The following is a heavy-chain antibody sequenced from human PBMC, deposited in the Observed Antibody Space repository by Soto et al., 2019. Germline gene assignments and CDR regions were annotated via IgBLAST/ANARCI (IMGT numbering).Heavy chain of an antibody. CDR2: IYYSGST. J-gene: IGHJ4*02. CDR1: GGSISSGGYY. D-gene: IGHD3-22*01. CDR3: ARVVIEPYYYDSSGYFPQYFDY. Sequence: SETLSLTCTVSGGSISSGGYYWSWIRQHPGKGLEWIGYIYYSGSTYYNPSLKSRVTISVDTSKNQFSLKLSSVTAADTAVYYCARVVIEPYYYDSSGYFPQYFDYWGQGTLVTVYS. V-gene: IGHV4-31*03.